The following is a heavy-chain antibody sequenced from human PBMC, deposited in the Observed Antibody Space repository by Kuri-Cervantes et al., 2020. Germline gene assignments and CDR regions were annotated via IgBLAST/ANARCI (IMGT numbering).Heavy chain of an antibody. V-gene: IGHV4-61*01. CDR3: ARVGVAGTLDYFDY. CDR2: IYYSGST. CDR1: GGSVSSGSYY. D-gene: IGHD6-19*01. J-gene: IGHJ4*02. Sequence: GSLRLSCTVSGGSVSSGSYYWSWIRQPPGKGLEWIGYIYYSGSTNYNPSLKSRVTISVDTSKNQFSLKLSSVTAADTAEYYCARVGVAGTLDYFDYWGQGTLVTVSS.